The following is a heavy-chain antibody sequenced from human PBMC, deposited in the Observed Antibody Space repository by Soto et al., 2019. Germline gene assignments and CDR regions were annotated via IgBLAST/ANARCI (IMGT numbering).Heavy chain of an antibody. J-gene: IGHJ4*01. D-gene: IGHD5-12*01. CDR1: GFTFISYS. CDR2: ISSSSSYI. V-gene: IGHV3-21*01. Sequence: GGSLRLSCAASGFTFISYSMNWVRQAPGKWLELVSSISSSSSYIYSADSVKGRLTISRDNTKNSPYLQMNSLRAEDTAVYYCARDPRDGYNYSPKIFDYWGHGTLVTVSS. CDR3: ARDPRDGYNYSPKIFDY.